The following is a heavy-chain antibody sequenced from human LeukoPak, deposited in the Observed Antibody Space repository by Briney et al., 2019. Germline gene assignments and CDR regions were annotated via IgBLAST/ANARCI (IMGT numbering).Heavy chain of an antibody. CDR2: IYYSGST. J-gene: IGHJ4*02. CDR1: GGSISSSSYY. V-gene: IGHV4-39*07. D-gene: IGHD4-11*01. Sequence: SETLSLTCTVSGGSISSSSYYWGWLRQPPGTGLEWIGSIYYSGSTYYNPSLKSRVTISVDTSKNQFSLKLSSVTAADTAVYYCARDDYSNLGNTIDYWGQGTLVTVSS. CDR3: ARDDYSNLGNTIDY.